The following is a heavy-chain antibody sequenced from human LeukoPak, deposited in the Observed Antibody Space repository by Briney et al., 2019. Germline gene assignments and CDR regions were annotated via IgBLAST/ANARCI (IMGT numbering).Heavy chain of an antibody. CDR2: ISGGGTNT. D-gene: IGHD3-10*01. Sequence: GGSLRLSCAASGFTFSSYSMNWVRQAPGKGLEWVSTISGGGTNTYYADSVKGRFTVSRGDSVSTLYLQMNSLRAEDTAVYYCAKHFHFGSGSNFCGFDYWGQGTLVTVSS. J-gene: IGHJ4*02. V-gene: IGHV3-23*01. CDR1: GFTFSSYS. CDR3: AKHFHFGSGSNFCGFDY.